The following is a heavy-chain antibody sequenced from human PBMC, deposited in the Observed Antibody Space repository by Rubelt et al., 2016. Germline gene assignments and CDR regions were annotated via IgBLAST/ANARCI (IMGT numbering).Heavy chain of an antibody. V-gene: IGHV4-34*01. D-gene: IGHD3-22*01. Sequence: GLEWIGEINHSGSTNYNPSLKSRVTISVDTSKNQFSLKLSSVTAADTAVYYCSREGRDSGYSTGGFDYWGQGTLVTVSS. CDR2: INHSGST. CDR3: SREGRDSGYSTGGFDY. J-gene: IGHJ4*02.